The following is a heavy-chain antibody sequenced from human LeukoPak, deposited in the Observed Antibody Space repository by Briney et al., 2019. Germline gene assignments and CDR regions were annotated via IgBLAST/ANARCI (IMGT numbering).Heavy chain of an antibody. CDR3: AREISGTYYNPLGYMDV. CDR2: IFTSGIA. D-gene: IGHD3-10*01. CDR1: GGSVNSHY. J-gene: IGHJ6*03. Sequence: SETLSLTCTVSGGSVNSHYWNWIRQPAGKGLEWIGRIFTSGIANYNPSLKSRVTMSVDTSKNQFSLNLSSVTAADTAVYYCAREISGTYYNPLGYMDVWGKGTTVTVSS. V-gene: IGHV4-4*07.